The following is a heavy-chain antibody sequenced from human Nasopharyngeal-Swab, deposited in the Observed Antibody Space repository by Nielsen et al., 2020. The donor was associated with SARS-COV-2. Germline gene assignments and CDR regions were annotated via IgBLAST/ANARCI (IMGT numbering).Heavy chain of an antibody. D-gene: IGHD3-10*01. CDR1: RSIFTTYW. Sequence: GESLKISCKGSRSIFTTYWIGWVRQMPGQGLEWMGIIYPADSDTRYSPSFQGQVTLSADTSITTAYLQWSSLKASDTAMYYCARTEYGSGTNFDYWGQGTLVTVSS. J-gene: IGHJ4*02. CDR2: IYPADSDT. CDR3: ARTEYGSGTNFDY. V-gene: IGHV5-51*01.